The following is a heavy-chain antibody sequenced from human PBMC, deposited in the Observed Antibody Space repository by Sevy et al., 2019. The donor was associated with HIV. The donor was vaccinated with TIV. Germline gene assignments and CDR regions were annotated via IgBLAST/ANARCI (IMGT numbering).Heavy chain of an antibody. Sequence: ASVKVSCKASGDTFSTYGLSWVRQATGQGLEWMGGIIPIFGTPNYAQKFQGRVTITADESASTAYMELSSLRSEDTALYYCAGEGGVATTGDHDAFDIWGHGTLVTVSS. D-gene: IGHD7-27*01. V-gene: IGHV1-69*13. CDR2: IIPIFGTP. J-gene: IGHJ3*02. CDR1: GDTFSTYG. CDR3: AGEGGVATTGDHDAFDI.